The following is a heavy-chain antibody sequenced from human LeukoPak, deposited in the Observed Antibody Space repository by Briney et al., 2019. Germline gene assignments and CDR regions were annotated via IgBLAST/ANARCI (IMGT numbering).Heavy chain of an antibody. Sequence: ASVKVSCKASGYTFTSYDINWVRQATGQGLEWMGWMNPDSGGTAYSQRFQGRVTMTRNTSISTAYMELSSLRSEDTAVYYCARVAAGESLGYYFYCMDVWGKGTTVTVSS. D-gene: IGHD3-10*01. V-gene: IGHV1-8*01. CDR3: ARVAAGESLGYYFYCMDV. CDR1: GYTFTSYD. J-gene: IGHJ6*03. CDR2: MNPDSGGT.